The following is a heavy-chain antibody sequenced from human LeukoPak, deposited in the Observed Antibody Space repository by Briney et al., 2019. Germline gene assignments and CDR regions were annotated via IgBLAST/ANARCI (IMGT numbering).Heavy chain of an antibody. Sequence: ASVKVSCKPSGYTFSDSYIHWVRQAPGVGLQWMGWISPNNGDTNYAEDLQGRVTMTRDTSIRTAYMELTRLTLNDTAVYYCVRSPIGASAYWGRGTLVTVSS. D-gene: IGHD3-10*01. CDR1: GYTFSDSY. CDR3: VRSPIGASAY. J-gene: IGHJ4*02. V-gene: IGHV1-2*02. CDR2: ISPNNGDT.